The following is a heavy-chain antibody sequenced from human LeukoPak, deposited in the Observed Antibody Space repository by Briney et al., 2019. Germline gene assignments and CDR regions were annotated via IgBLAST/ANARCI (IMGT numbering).Heavy chain of an antibody. D-gene: IGHD6-19*01. V-gene: IGHV4-39*07. CDR2: IYYSGST. J-gene: IGHJ5*02. Sequence: SETLSLTCTVSGGSISSSSYYWGWIRQPPGKGLEWIECIYYSGSTYYNPSLKSRVTISVDTSKNQFSLKLSSVTAADTAVYYCARVTAVARGGWFDPWGQGTLVTVSS. CDR1: GGSISSSSYY. CDR3: ARVTAVARGGWFDP.